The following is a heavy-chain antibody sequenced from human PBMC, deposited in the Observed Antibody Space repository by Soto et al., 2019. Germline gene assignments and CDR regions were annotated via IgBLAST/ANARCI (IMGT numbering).Heavy chain of an antibody. CDR3: ARGLVASRNYYYYGMDV. CDR2: ISAYNGNT. CDR1: GYTFTNYG. J-gene: IGHJ6*02. Sequence: SVKVSCKASGYTFTNYGISWVRQAPGQGLEWMGWISAYNGNTNYAQKLQGRVTMTTDTSTSTAYMELRSLRSDDTAVYYCARGLVASRNYYYYGMDVWGQGTTVTVSS. D-gene: IGHD5-12*01. V-gene: IGHV1-18*01.